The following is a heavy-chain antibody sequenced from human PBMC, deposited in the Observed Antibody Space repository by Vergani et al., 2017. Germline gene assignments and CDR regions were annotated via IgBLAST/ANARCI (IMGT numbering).Heavy chain of an antibody. V-gene: IGHV1-69*01. CDR2: IIPIFGTA. D-gene: IGHD6-19*01. CDR3: ARGIAVAGGYVYYGMDV. J-gene: IGHJ6*02. CDR1: GGTFSSYA. Sequence: QVQLVQSGAEVKKPGSSVKVSCKASGGTFSSYAISWVRQAPGQGLEWMGGIIPIFGTANYSQKFQGRVTITADESTSTAYMELSSLRSEDTAVYYCARGIAVAGGYVYYGMDVWGQGTTVTVSS.